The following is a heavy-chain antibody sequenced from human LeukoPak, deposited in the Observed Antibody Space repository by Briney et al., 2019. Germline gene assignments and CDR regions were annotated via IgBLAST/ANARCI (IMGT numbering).Heavy chain of an antibody. D-gene: IGHD1-26*01. J-gene: IGHJ4*02. V-gene: IGHV3-21*01. CDR2: ISSSSSYI. CDR1: GFTFSSYA. Sequence: GGSLRLSCAASGFTFSSYAMSWVRQAPGKGLEWVSSISSSSSYIYYADSVKGRFTISRDNAKNSLYLQMNSLRAEDTAVYYCARDRVGATRVMDYWGQGTLVTVSS. CDR3: ARDRVGATRVMDY.